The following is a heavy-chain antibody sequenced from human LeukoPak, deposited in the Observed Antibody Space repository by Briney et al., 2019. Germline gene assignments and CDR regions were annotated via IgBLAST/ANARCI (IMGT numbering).Heavy chain of an antibody. CDR3: ARAGERGVVVPAPAGSWFDP. CDR1: GFTFSSYG. CDR2: IWYDGSNK. J-gene: IGHJ5*02. D-gene: IGHD2-2*01. V-gene: IGHV3-33*01. Sequence: PGRSLRLSCAASGFTFSSYGMHWVRQAPGKGLEWVAVIWYDGSNKYYADSVKGRFTISRDNSKNTLYLQTNSLRAEDTAVYYCARAGERGVVVPAPAGSWFDPWGQGTLVTVSS.